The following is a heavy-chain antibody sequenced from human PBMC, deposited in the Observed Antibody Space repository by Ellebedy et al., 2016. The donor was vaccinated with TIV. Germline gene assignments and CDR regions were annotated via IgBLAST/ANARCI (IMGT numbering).Heavy chain of an antibody. V-gene: IGHV4-59*01. CDR2: IYQSGRT. CDR1: GGSISSYY. Sequence: SETLSLTCTVSGGSISSYYWSWIRQPPGKGLEWIAYIYQSGRTNYNPSLKSRVTISIDTSKNQFSLELSSVTAADTAVYYCARPLGSGSYYGFGYWGQGALVTVSS. D-gene: IGHD3-10*01. J-gene: IGHJ4*02. CDR3: ARPLGSGSYYGFGY.